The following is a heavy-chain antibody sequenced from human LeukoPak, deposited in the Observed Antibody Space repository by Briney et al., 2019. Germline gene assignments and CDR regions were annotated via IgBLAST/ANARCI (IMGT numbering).Heavy chain of an antibody. Sequence: GGSLRLSCAVSGVPFNNAWMSWVRQAPGKGLEWVGRIKGKSAGGTTDYAAPVKGRFTILKDDSENTLYLQMNSLTTENTAVYYCTWLYSDAFNIWGQGTMVTVSS. CDR2: IKGKSAGGTT. CDR1: GVPFNNAW. V-gene: IGHV3-15*01. J-gene: IGHJ3*02. D-gene: IGHD2-15*01. CDR3: TWLYSDAFNI.